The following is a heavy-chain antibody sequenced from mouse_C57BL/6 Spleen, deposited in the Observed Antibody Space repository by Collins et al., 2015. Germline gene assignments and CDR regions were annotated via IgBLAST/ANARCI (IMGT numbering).Heavy chain of an antibody. V-gene: IGHV1-82*01. CDR2: IYPGDGDT. D-gene: IGHD1-1*01. J-gene: IGHJ2*01. CDR1: GYAFSSSW. CDR3: ARDYYGSSYDY. Sequence: QVQLQQSGPELVKPGASVKISRKASGYAFSSSWMNWVKQRPGQGLEWIGRIYPGDGDTNYNGKFKGKATLTADKSSSTAYMQVSSLTSVDSAVYFCARDYYGSSYDYWGQGTTLTVSS.